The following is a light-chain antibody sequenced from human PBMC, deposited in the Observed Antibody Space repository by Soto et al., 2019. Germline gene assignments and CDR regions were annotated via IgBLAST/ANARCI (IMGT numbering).Light chain of an antibody. CDR1: QTIRKH. J-gene: IGKJ5*01. Sequence: DIQMTQSPSSLSASVGDRVSITCRASQTIRKHLNWYQQKPGKAPELLIHSASTLQTGVPSRFSGSGSGTDFALTITSLQPEDFATYYCQQSYTTPVTFGQGTRLEIK. V-gene: IGKV1-39*01. CDR3: QQSYTTPVT. CDR2: SAS.